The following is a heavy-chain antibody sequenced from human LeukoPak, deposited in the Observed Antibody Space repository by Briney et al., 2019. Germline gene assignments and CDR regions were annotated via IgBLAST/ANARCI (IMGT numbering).Heavy chain of an antibody. D-gene: IGHD6-13*01. J-gene: IGHJ4*02. CDR3: ARTLTTAGYSFDS. CDR1: GFTFSSYA. V-gene: IGHV3-23*01. Sequence: GGSLRLSCAASGFTFSSYAMSWVRQAPGKGLEWVSAISGSGGSTYYADSVKGRFTISRDNSKNTLYLQMNSLKTEDTAVYFCARTLTTAGYSFDSWGLGTLVTVSS. CDR2: ISGSGGST.